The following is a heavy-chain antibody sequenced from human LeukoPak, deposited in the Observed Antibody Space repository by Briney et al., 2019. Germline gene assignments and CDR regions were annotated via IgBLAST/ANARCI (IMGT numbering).Heavy chain of an antibody. CDR3: AKDCRQWLVRTVVDY. D-gene: IGHD6-19*01. CDR1: GFTFSSYA. J-gene: IGHJ4*02. CDR2: ISGSGGST. Sequence: HPGGSLRLSCAASGFTFSSYAMSWVRQAPGKGLEWVSAISGSGGSTYYADSVKGRFTISRDNSKNTLYLQMNSLRAEDTAVYYCAKDCRQWLVRTVVDYWGQGTLVTVSS. V-gene: IGHV3-23*01.